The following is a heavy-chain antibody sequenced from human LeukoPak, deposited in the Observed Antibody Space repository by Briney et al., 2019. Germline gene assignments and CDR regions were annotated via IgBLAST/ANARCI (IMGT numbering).Heavy chain of an antibody. CDR1: GFTFSTYM. V-gene: IGHV3-48*01. J-gene: IGHJ4*02. CDR2: IGSDSGAI. Sequence: GGSLRLSCAASGFTFSTYMMNWVRQAPGKGLEWLSYIGSDSGAIYYADSVQGRFTISRDNAQKSLYLQMDSLRVEDTAVYYCVRELAYWGQGALVTVSS. D-gene: IGHD1-1*01. CDR3: VRELAY.